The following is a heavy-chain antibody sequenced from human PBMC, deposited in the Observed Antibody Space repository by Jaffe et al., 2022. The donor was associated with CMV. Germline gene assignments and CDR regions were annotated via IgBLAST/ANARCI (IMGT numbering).Heavy chain of an antibody. CDR3: ARGGITAAGTNYYYYGMDV. CDR1: GDSVSSGNYY. V-gene: IGHV4-61*01. J-gene: IGHJ6*02. D-gene: IGHD6-13*01. Sequence: QVQLQESGPGLVKPSETLSLTCTVSGDSVSSGNYYWSWIRQPPGKGLEWIGYIYYSGSTNYNPSLKSRVTISVDTSKNQFSLKLSSVTAADAAVYYCARGGITAAGTNYYYYGMDVWGQGTTVTVSS. CDR2: IYYSGST.